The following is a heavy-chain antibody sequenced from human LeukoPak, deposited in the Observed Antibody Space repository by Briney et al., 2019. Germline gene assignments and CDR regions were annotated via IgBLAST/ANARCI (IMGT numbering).Heavy chain of an antibody. D-gene: IGHD3-22*01. V-gene: IGHV4-59*11. CDR3: ARVSHALSSGYSFDY. CDR1: GGSISSHY. CDR2: IYYSGST. J-gene: IGHJ4*02. Sequence: SETLSLTCTVSGGSISSHYWSWTRQPPGKGLEWIGYIYYSGSTNYNPSLKSRVTISVDTSKNQFSLKLSSVTAADTAVYYCARVSHALSSGYSFDYWGQGTLVTVSS.